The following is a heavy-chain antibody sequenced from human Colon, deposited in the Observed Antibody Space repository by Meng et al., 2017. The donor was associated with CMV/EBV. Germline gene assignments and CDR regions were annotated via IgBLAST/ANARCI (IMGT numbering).Heavy chain of an antibody. J-gene: IGHJ6*02. D-gene: IGHD2-15*01. CDR2: TYYTSRWYN. CDR1: GDSVSSNGVA. Sequence: SQTRSLTGAISGDSVSSNGVAWNWIRLSPSRGLEWLGRTYYTSRWYNDYAVSMKSRISINADTSKNQFSLQLNSVTPEDTAVYYCAREGGYQSIGYYGMDVWGQGTTVTVSS. V-gene: IGHV6-1*01. CDR3: AREGGYQSIGYYGMDV.